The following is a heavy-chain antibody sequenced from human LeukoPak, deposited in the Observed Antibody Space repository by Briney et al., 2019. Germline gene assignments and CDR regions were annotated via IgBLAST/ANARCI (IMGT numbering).Heavy chain of an antibody. D-gene: IGHD2-15*01. J-gene: IGHJ5*02. Sequence: SQTLSLTCVISGDSDSNNIAAWNWIRQSPSRGLEWLGRTYYRSTWSSDYGPSVKGRAYISADPSKNQFSLDLYSVTSEDTAMYFCARDNADIVVVAATRFWFDPWGQGIQVTVSS. CDR3: ARDNADIVVVAATRFWFDP. CDR2: TYYRSTWSS. CDR1: GDSDSNNIAA. V-gene: IGHV6-1*01.